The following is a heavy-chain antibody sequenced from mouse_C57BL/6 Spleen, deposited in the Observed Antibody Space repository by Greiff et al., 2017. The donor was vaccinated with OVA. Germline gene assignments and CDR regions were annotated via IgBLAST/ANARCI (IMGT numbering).Heavy chain of an antibody. CDR2: IDPSDSYT. V-gene: IGHV1-59*01. CDR1: GYTFTSYW. J-gene: IGHJ4*01. D-gene: IGHD2-1*01. CDR3: ARNGIGNYYAMDY. Sequence: QVQLQQPGAELVRPGTSVKLSCKASGYTFTSYWMHWVKQRPGQGLEWIGVIDPSDSYTNYNQKFKGKATLTVDTSSSTAYMQLSSLTSEDSAVYYCARNGIGNYYAMDYWGQGTSVTVSS.